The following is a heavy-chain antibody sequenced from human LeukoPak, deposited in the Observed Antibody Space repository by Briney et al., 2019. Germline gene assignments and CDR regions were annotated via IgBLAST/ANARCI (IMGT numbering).Heavy chain of an antibody. CDR1: GYTFTGYY. J-gene: IGHJ4*02. Sequence: GASVKVSCKASGYTFTGYYMHWVRQAPGQGLEWMGWINPNSGGTNYAQKFQGRVTMTRDMSISTAYMELSRLRSDDTAVYYCARGGILTGYYIFDYWGQGTLVTVSS. CDR3: ARGGILTGYYIFDY. D-gene: IGHD3-9*01. V-gene: IGHV1-2*02. CDR2: INPNSGGT.